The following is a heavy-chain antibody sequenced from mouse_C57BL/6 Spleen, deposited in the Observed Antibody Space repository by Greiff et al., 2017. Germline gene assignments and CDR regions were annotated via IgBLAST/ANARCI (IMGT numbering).Heavy chain of an antibody. CDR3: TRRETGTEGDFDY. CDR2: IYPGNSDT. Sequence: VQLQQSGAVLVRPGASVKLSCKTSGYTFTSYWMHWVKQRPGQGLEWIGAIYPGNSDTSYNQKFKGKAKLTAGTSASTAYMELSSLTDEDSAVYHDTRRETGTEGDFDYWGQGTTLTVSS. V-gene: IGHV1-5*01. D-gene: IGHD4-1*01. CDR1: GYTFTSYW. J-gene: IGHJ2*01.